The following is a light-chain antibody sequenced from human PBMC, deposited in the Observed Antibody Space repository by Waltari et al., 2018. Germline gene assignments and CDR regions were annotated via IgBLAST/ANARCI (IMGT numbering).Light chain of an antibody. CDR1: NSNIGSNS. CDR3: ATWDESLNGVV. Sequence: QSVLTQPPSASGNPGQTVTISCSGGNSNIGSNSVDWYQQFPGTAPKLLIYGRNRRPSGVPGRFSGSKSGTSASLAISGLRSEDEADYYCATWDESLNGVVIGGGTKLSVL. CDR2: GRN. J-gene: IGLJ3*02. V-gene: IGLV1-47*01.